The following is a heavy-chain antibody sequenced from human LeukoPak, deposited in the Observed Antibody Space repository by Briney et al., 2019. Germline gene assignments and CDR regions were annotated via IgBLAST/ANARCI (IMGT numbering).Heavy chain of an antibody. CDR1: GGSISSYY. J-gene: IGHJ4*02. D-gene: IGHD3-10*01. V-gene: IGHV4-59*08. CDR3: AMVRGVYNFDY. Sequence: KPSETLSLTCTVSGGSISSYYWSWIRQPPGKGLEWIGYIYYSGSTNYNPSLKSRVTISVDTSKNQFSLKLSSVTAADTAVYYCAMVRGVYNFDYWGQGTLVTVSS. CDR2: IYYSGST.